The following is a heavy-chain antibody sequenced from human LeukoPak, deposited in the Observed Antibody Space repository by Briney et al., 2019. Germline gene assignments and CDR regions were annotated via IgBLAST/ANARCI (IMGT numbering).Heavy chain of an antibody. J-gene: IGHJ5*01. CDR2: VYPGDSHT. D-gene: IGHD2-15*01. CDR3: VRTPTCSSGSCYPNWFDS. V-gene: IGHV5-51*01. CDR1: GYSLTSNW. Sequence: GSLKISCQGSGYSLTSNWIGWVRQMPGKGLEWMAIVYPGDSHTKYSPSFQGQVTISADKSISTAYLQWSRLEASDTAMYYCVRTPTCSSGSCYPNWFDSWGQGTLVTVSS.